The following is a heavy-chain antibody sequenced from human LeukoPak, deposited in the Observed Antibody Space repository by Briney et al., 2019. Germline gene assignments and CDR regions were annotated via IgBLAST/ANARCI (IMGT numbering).Heavy chain of an antibody. V-gene: IGHV3-21*01. Sequence: GGSLRLSCAASGFTFSSYSMNWVRQAPGKGLEWVSSISSSSYIYYADSVKGRFTISRDNAKNSLYLQMNSLRAEDTAVYYCARVRVDLYYYYMDVWGKGTTVTVSS. CDR1: GFTFSSYS. J-gene: IGHJ6*03. CDR2: ISSSSYI. CDR3: ARVRVDLYYYYMDV. D-gene: IGHD3-3*01.